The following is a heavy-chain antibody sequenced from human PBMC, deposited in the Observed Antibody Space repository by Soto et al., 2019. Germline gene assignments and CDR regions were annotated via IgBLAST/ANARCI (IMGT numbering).Heavy chain of an antibody. Sequence: SETLSLTSTVSGGNLRGRLHSWSWVRQSAGQEMEWIGHIYDRGSTKYNPPLKSRVTISHDTSSNQFSLPLHSLTASDTAVYYCATDWWHYCSNSRGQVNRGTVGS. V-gene: IGHV4-61*01. CDR3: ATDWWHYCSNS. CDR1: GGNLRGRLHS. J-gene: IGHJ5*01. D-gene: IGHD2-8*02. CDR2: IYDRGST.